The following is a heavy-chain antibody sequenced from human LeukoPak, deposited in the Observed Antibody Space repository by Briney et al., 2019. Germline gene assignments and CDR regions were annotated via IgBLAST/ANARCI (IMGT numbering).Heavy chain of an antibody. D-gene: IGHD3-10*01. CDR2: IYRSGST. V-gene: IGHV4-30-2*01. J-gene: IGHJ4*02. Sequence: SQTLSLTCAVSGGSINSGSYGWSWIRQPPGKGLEWIGYIYRSGSTLYNPSLKSRVSITIDKSKNQFSLKLNSVTAADTAFYFCARGGGFYGSGATHFDYWGQGALVTVSS. CDR3: ARGGGFYGSGATHFDY. CDR1: GGSINSGSYG.